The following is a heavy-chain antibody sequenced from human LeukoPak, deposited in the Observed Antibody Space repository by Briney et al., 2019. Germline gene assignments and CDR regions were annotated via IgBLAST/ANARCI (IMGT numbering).Heavy chain of an antibody. Sequence: SGGSLRLPCAASGFTFSSYSMNWVRQAPGKGLEWVSSISSSSSYIYYADSVKGRFTISRDNAKNSLYLQMNSLRAEDTAVYYCAKDPARYSGYEIFDYWGQGTLVTVSS. J-gene: IGHJ4*02. CDR1: GFTFSSYS. CDR3: AKDPARYSGYEIFDY. V-gene: IGHV3-21*04. D-gene: IGHD5-12*01. CDR2: ISSSSSYI.